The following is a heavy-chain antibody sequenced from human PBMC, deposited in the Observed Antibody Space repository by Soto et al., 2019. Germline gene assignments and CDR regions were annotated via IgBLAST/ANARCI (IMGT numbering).Heavy chain of an antibody. V-gene: IGHV3-7*03. CDR1: GFTFSSYW. CDR3: ARDRQQLVRGYYFDY. Sequence: GGSLRLSCAASGFTFSSYWMSWVRQAPGKGLEWVANIKQDGSEKYYVDSLKGRFTISRDNAKNSLYLQMNSLRAEDTAVYYCARDRQQLVRGYYFDYWGQGTLVTVSS. D-gene: IGHD6-13*01. CDR2: IKQDGSEK. J-gene: IGHJ4*02.